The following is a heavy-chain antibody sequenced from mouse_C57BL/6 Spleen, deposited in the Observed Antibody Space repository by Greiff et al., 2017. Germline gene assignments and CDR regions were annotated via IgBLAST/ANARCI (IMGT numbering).Heavy chain of an antibody. Sequence: EVQLQESGPELVKPGASVKMSCKASGYTFTDYNMHWVKQSHGKSLEWIGYINPNNGGTSYNQKFKGKATLTVNKSSSTAYMELRSLTSEDSAVYYCAYLGDAMDYWGQGTSVTVSS. CDR2: INPNNGGT. J-gene: IGHJ4*01. V-gene: IGHV1-22*01. CDR3: AYLGDAMDY. CDR1: GYTFTDYN. D-gene: IGHD3-3*01.